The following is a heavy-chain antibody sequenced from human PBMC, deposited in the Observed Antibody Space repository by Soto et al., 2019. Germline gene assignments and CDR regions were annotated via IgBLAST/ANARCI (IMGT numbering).Heavy chain of an antibody. CDR1: GYSFTSYW. J-gene: IGHJ6*02. CDR3: ARGVTGTTYYYYGMDV. CDR2: IDPSDSYT. D-gene: IGHD1-20*01. Sequence: GESLKISCKGSGYSFTSYWISWVRQMPGKGLEWMGRIDPSDSYTNYSPSFQGHVTISADKSISTAYLQWSSLKASDTAMYYCARGVTGTTYYYYGMDVWGQGTTVTV. V-gene: IGHV5-10-1*01.